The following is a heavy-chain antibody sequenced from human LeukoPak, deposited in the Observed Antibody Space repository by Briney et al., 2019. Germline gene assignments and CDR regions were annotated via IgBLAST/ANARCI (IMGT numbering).Heavy chain of an antibody. V-gene: IGHV4-59*11. CDR2: ISYIGST. J-gene: IGHJ3*02. Sequence: SETLSLTCAVSDDSFSSHHWTWIRQPPGKGLEWIGYISYIGSTNYNPSLKSRVTISIDTSKNQFSLKLSSVTAADTAVYYCARDLVTVTKGFDIWGQGTMVSVSS. CDR1: DDSFSSHH. D-gene: IGHD4-17*01. CDR3: ARDLVTVTKGFDI.